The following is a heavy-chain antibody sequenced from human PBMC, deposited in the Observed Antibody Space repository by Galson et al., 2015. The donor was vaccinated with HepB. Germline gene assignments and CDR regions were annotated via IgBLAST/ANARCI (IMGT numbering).Heavy chain of an antibody. CDR1: GVTFSSYW. D-gene: IGHD1-7*01. V-gene: IGHV3-74*01. Sequence: SLRLSCAASGVTFSSYWMHWVRQAPGKGLVWVSRINNDGSYTSYADSVKGRFTISRDNAKNTLYLQMNSLRAEDTAVYYCARDRGWNLWDVWGQGTTVTVSS. CDR2: INNDGSYT. J-gene: IGHJ6*02. CDR3: ARDRGWNLWDV.